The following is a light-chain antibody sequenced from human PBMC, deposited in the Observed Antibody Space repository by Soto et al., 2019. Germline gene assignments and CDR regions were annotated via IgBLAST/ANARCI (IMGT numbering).Light chain of an antibody. J-gene: IGLJ1*01. Sequence: QSVLTQPASVSGSPGQSITISCTGTSSDIGAYNSVSWYQQHPGKAPKLMIYEVSNRPSGVSNRFSASKSGNTASLTISGLQAEYEADYYRSSRTTSNPYVFGTGTKLTVL. CDR2: EVS. CDR3: SSRTTSNPYV. CDR1: SSDIGAYNS. V-gene: IGLV2-14*01.